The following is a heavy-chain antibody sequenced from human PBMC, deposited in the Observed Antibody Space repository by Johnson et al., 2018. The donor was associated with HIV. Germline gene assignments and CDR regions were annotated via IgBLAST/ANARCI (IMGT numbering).Heavy chain of an antibody. Sequence: VQLVESGGDLLQPGGSLRLSCAASGFIFSGYWMNWVRQAPGKGLEWVAGIKYDGSGKFCVDSVKGRFTISRDNSRNTLFLHMNSLRADDTAVYYCAIGRGEFPRHAFDIWGQGTMVTVSS. CDR2: IKYDGSGK. CDR3: AIGRGEFPRHAFDI. J-gene: IGHJ3*02. CDR1: GFIFSGYW. D-gene: IGHD3-10*01. V-gene: IGHV3-7*01.